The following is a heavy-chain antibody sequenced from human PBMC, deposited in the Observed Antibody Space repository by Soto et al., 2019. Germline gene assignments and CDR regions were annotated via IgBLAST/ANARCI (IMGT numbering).Heavy chain of an antibody. Sequence: QVQLQESGPGLVKPSATLALTCAVSGGSISSSHWWAWVRQSPGKGLEYMGESSHSGTSNSNPSLKSRVTLSVDNSKNHFSLTLTSVPAADTGVYYCARVVLTITRGAFDAWGQGTLVIVSS. CDR3: ARVVLTITRGAFDA. CDR2: SSHSGTS. J-gene: IGHJ3*01. V-gene: IGHV4-4*02. CDR1: GGSISSSHW. D-gene: IGHD3-9*01.